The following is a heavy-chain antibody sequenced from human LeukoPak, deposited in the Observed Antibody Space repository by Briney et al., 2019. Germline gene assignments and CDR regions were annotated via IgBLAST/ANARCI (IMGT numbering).Heavy chain of an antibody. D-gene: IGHD3-10*01. CDR3: ALCGNSGSHFSP. Sequence: PSETLSLTCTVSGGSITSGGYYWSWIRQHPGKGLEWIGNIHNSGSTYYNPSLTSRVIISVDTSNNLFSMRLSSMTAADTAVLYCALCGNSGSHFSPWGQGTLVIVSS. CDR1: GGSITSGGYY. V-gene: IGHV4-31*03. J-gene: IGHJ5*02. CDR2: IHNSGST.